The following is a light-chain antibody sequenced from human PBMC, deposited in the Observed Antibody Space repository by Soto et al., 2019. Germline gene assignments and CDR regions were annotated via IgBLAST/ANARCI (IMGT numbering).Light chain of an antibody. J-gene: IGLJ3*02. V-gene: IGLV2-14*02. Sequence: QSALTQPASVSGSPGQSITISCTGTSSDIGTYDLVSWYQHHPGKAPKLMIYEVNLRPSGVSNRFSASKSGNTASLTISGLQAEDEADYYCSSYTTVPSPQWVFAGGTKLTVL. CDR2: EVN. CDR3: SSYTTVPSPQWV. CDR1: SSDIGTYDL.